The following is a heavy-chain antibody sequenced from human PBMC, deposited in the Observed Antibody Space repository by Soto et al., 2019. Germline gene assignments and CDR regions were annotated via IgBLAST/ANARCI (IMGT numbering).Heavy chain of an antibody. CDR3: ARRAGPPFGGFFDY. V-gene: IGHV3-30*10. Sequence: QVQLVESGGGVVQPGGSLTLSCAASGFTFSSYAMHWVRQAPGKGLEWVALISSDGADQFYIDSVKGRFTLSRDNSKKMLDLQMSSLRPEDTAVYYCARRAGPPFGGFFDYWGQGTLLTVSS. J-gene: IGHJ4*02. D-gene: IGHD3-3*01. CDR1: GFTFSSYA. CDR2: ISSDGADQ.